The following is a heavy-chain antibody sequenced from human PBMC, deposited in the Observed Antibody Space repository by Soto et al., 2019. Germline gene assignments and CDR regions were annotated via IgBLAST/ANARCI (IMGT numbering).Heavy chain of an antibody. CDR2: IYYSGST. V-gene: IGHV4-31*03. CDR1: GGSISSGGYY. Sequence: SETLSLTCTVSGGSISSGGYYWSWIRQHPGKGLEWIGYIYYSGSTYYNPSLKSRVTISVDTSKNQFSLKLSSVTAADTAVYYCARVPYSYCSSTSCYAVRFDPWGQGTLVTVSS. J-gene: IGHJ5*02. D-gene: IGHD2-2*01. CDR3: ARVPYSYCSSTSCYAVRFDP.